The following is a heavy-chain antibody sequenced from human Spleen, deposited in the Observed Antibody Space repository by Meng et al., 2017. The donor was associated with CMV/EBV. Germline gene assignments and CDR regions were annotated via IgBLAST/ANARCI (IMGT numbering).Heavy chain of an antibody. V-gene: IGHV1-2*02. CDR2: INPKNGAT. CDR1: GYTFTDYY. CDR3: AREAAGGRGFDHLGY. D-gene: IGHD3-16*01. Sequence: SGYTFTDYYFRWVRQAPGRGLEWMGWINPKNGATQYAQEFQGRITLTRDTSVSTAYMELRRLTSDDTAIYYCAREAAGGRGFDHLGYWGQGTLVTVSS. J-gene: IGHJ4*02.